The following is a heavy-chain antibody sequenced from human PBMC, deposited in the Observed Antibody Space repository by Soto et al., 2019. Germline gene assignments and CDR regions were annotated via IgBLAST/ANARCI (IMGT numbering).Heavy chain of an antibody. J-gene: IGHJ4*02. CDR3: ARGSTDSYPGSRIFDF. CDR1: GFTFSNHA. V-gene: IGHV3-23*01. D-gene: IGHD3-10*01. CDR2: ITDTGGDA. Sequence: GGSLRLSCAASGFTFSNHAMSWVRQAPGEGLQWVSTITDTGGDAKYADSVRGRFVISRDNSKKTLYLQMTSLTAEDSAMYFCARGSTDSYPGSRIFDFWGRGTLVTVSS.